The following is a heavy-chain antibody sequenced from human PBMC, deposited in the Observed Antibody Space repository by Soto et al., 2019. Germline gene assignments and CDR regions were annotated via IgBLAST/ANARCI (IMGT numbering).Heavy chain of an antibody. CDR3: ATKKSLGAFDI. Sequence: QVQLVQSGAEVKKPGASVKVSCKASGYTFTSYAMHWVRQAPGQRLEWMGWINAGNGNTKYSQKFQGRVTITRDTSASTAYMELSSLRSEDTAVYYCATKKSLGAFDIWGQGTMVTVSS. CDR2: INAGNGNT. CDR1: GYTFTSYA. D-gene: IGHD7-27*01. J-gene: IGHJ3*02. V-gene: IGHV1-3*01.